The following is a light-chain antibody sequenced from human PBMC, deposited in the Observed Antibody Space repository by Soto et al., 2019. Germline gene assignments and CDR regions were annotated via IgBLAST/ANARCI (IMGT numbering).Light chain of an antibody. V-gene: IGKV3-20*01. J-gene: IGKJ4*01. CDR2: GAS. CDR3: QQYGTSPLT. Sequence: EIVLTQSPGTLSLSPGERATLSCGASQSVSSNYLAWYQQKPGQGPRLLIYGASSRATAIPDRFSGSGSGTDFTLTITRLEPEDFAVYYSQQYGTSPLTFGGGTKIEIK. CDR1: QSVSSNY.